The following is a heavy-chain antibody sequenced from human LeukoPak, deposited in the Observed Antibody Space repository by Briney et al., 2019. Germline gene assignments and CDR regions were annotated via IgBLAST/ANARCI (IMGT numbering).Heavy chain of an antibody. Sequence: GASVKVSCEASRYTFTSYDINWVREAAGHGLEWMGWMNPNTGRTGYAQKFQGRITMTRDTSINTAYMELTNLRSEDTAIYYCARLSQTPDYYTLGGYYYLGYWGQGTPVTVSS. J-gene: IGHJ4*02. V-gene: IGHV1-8*01. D-gene: IGHD3-10*01. CDR3: ARLSQTPDYYTLGGYYYLGY. CDR2: MNPNTGRT. CDR1: RYTFTSYD.